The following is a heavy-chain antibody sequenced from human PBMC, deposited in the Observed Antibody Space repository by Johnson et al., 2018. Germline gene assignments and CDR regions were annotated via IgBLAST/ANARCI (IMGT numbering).Heavy chain of an antibody. D-gene: IGHD3-9*01. CDR2: IKSKTDGGTT. V-gene: IGHV3-15*07. Sequence: EVQLVETGGGLVKPGGSLRLTCAASGFTFSNAWMNWVRQAPGKGLEWVGRIKSKTDGGTTDYAAPVKGRFTISRDDSKNTLYLQMNSLKTEDTAVYYCTTQSYDIFLGVSAFDIWGQGTMVTVSS. J-gene: IGHJ3*02. CDR1: GFTFSNAW. CDR3: TTQSYDIFLGVSAFDI.